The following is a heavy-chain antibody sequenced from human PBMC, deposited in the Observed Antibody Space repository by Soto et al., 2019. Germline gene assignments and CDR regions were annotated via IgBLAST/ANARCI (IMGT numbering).Heavy chain of an antibody. V-gene: IGHV3-23*01. CDR3: AREVGAPSGWLDP. D-gene: IGHD1-26*01. Sequence: EVQLSESGGDLRQPGGSLRLSCAASGFTFTNYAMTWVRQTPGKGLEWVSGISASGGLKYYADSVQGRFTVSRDNSKNILYLQMDNLRDEDTALYYCAREVGAPSGWLDPWGQGTQATVSS. CDR2: ISASGGLK. CDR1: GFTFTNYA. J-gene: IGHJ5*02.